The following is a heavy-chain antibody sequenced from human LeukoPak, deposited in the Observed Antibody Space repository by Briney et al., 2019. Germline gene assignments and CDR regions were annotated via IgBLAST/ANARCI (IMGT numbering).Heavy chain of an antibody. V-gene: IGHV1-2*06. Sequence: GASVKVSCKASGYTFTGYYMHWVRQAPGQGLEWMGRINPNSGGTNYAQKFQGRVTMTRDTSISTAYMELSRLRSGDTAVYYCASLGFIGTYPIQGYYYYMDVWGKGTTVTVSS. D-gene: IGHD3-16*01. CDR1: GYTFTGYY. CDR3: ASLGFIGTYPIQGYYYYMDV. CDR2: INPNSGGT. J-gene: IGHJ6*03.